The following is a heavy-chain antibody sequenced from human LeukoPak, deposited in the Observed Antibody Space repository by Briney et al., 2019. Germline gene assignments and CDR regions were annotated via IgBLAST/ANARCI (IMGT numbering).Heavy chain of an antibody. Sequence: GGSLRLSCAASGFTFSSYGMHWVRQAPGKGLEWVAVISYDGSNKYYADSVKGRFTISRDNSKNTLYLQMNSPRAEDTAVYYCAKDPGSLWGQGTLVTVSS. D-gene: IGHD3-10*01. V-gene: IGHV3-30*18. CDR3: AKDPGSL. CDR1: GFTFSSYG. CDR2: ISYDGSNK. J-gene: IGHJ4*02.